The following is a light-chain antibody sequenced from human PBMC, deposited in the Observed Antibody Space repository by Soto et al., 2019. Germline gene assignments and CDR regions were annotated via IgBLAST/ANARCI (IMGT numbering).Light chain of an antibody. CDR3: CSYSGSNTLV. Sequence: QSALTQPASVSGSPGHSISISCTGTSTDVGGYNLVSWYQQHPGKAPRLMIYEGSERPSGVSNRFSGSNSGRTASLTISGLQAEDEADYYCCSYSGSNTLVFGGGTKLTVL. CDR2: EGS. CDR1: STDVGGYNL. J-gene: IGLJ2*01. V-gene: IGLV2-23*01.